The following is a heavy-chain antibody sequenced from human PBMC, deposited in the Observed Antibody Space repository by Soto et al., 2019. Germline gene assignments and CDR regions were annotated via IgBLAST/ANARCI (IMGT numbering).Heavy chain of an antibody. CDR1: GDSVSSNSAA. V-gene: IGHV6-1*01. CDR3: ARGHRNGWFFYNWFDS. D-gene: IGHD6-19*01. CDR2: TYYRSKWYN. J-gene: IGHJ5*01. Sequence: PSQTLSLTCAISGDSVSSNSAAWNWIRQSPSRGLEWLGRTYYRSKWYNDYVVSVKSRITINPDTSKNQFSLQLNSVTPEDTAVYYCARGHRNGWFFYNWFDSWGQGTLVTVSS.